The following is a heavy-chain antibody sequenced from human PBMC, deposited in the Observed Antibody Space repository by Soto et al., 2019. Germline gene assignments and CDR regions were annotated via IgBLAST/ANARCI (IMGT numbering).Heavy chain of an antibody. CDR3: ARGVVIDIAARRYYYYGMDL. J-gene: IGHJ6*02. V-gene: IGHV1-8*01. CDR2: MNPNSGNT. CDR1: GYTFTSYD. Sequence: QVQLVQSGAEVKKPGASVKVSCKASGYTFTSYDINWVRQATGQGLEWMGWMNPNSGNTGYAQKFQGRVTMTRNTSISTAYMEISSLRCEYTAVSYCARGVVIDIAARRYYYYGMDLWGQRTTVPVSS. D-gene: IGHD3-22*01.